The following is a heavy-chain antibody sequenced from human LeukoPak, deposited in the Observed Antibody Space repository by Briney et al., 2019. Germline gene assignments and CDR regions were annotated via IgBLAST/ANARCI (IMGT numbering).Heavy chain of an antibody. CDR1: GGSISNYY. CDR2: IYYSGST. D-gene: IGHD3-9*01. Sequence: SETLSLTCNVSGGSISNYYWSWIRQSPGKGLEWIGYIYYSGSTKYNPSLKSRVTISVDTSKNQFSLKLSSVTAADTAVYYCARGFYDILTGYFSFDYWGQGTLVTVSS. V-gene: IGHV4-59*01. CDR3: ARGFYDILTGYFSFDY. J-gene: IGHJ4*02.